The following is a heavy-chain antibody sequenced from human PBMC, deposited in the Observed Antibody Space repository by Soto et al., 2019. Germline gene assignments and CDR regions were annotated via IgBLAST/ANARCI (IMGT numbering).Heavy chain of an antibody. D-gene: IGHD6-19*01. V-gene: IGHV3-23*01. CDR3: VKGAWCDD. CDR2: IRGADGRT. CDR1: GFTFNTFD. Sequence: EVQLLESGGGLVQPGGSLRLSCAASGFTFNTFDMTWVRQAPGKGLEWVSVIRGADGRTYYADSLKGRFTISRDNSKNTRFLQVTSLRVEDTAVYYCVKGAWCDDWGQGTLVTVSA. J-gene: IGHJ4*02.